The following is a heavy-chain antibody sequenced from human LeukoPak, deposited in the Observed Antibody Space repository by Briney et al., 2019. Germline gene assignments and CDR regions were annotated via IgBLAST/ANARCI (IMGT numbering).Heavy chain of an antibody. J-gene: IGHJ4*02. Sequence: PGGSLRLSCAASGFKFSDYAMNWVRQAPGKGLEWVSGMSGTGGTSYYADSAKGRFTISRDNAKNTLYLQMNSLRAEDTAVYYCARDYSTAMASFDYWGQGTLVTVSS. CDR2: MSGTGGTS. D-gene: IGHD5-18*01. CDR1: GFKFSDYA. CDR3: ARDYSTAMASFDY. V-gene: IGHV3-23*01.